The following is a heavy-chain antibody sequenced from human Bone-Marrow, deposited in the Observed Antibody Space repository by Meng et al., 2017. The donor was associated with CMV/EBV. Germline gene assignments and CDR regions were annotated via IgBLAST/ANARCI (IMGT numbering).Heavy chain of an antibody. J-gene: IGHJ4*02. CDR2: ISSSSSYI. D-gene: IGHD6-13*01. CDR1: GFTFSSYS. Sequence: GESLKISCAASGFTFSSYSMNWVRQAPGKGLEWVSSISSSSSYIYYADSVKGRFTISRDNAKNSLYLQMNSPRAEDTAVYYCATIGEYSSSWYHRLDYWGQGTLVTVSS. CDR3: ATIGEYSSSWYHRLDY. V-gene: IGHV3-21*01.